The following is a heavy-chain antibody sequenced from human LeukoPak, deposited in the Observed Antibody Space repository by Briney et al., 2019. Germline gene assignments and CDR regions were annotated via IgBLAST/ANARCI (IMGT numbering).Heavy chain of an antibody. CDR3: ARPDIVVVIPPRGYMGV. CDR1: VFTFSSYA. Sequence: VGALRLSCAASVFTFSSYAMYWVRQAPGEGLQCVSVISFDGSNKYYADSVKGRFTISRDNYKNTVYLQMNSMRAEDTAMYYCARPDIVVVIPPRGYMGVWGKGTTVSVSS. J-gene: IGHJ6*03. V-gene: IGHV3-30*04. CDR2: ISFDGSNK. D-gene: IGHD2-15*01.